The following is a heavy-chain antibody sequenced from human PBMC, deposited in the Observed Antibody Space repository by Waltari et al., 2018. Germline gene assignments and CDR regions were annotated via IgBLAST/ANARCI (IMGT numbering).Heavy chain of an antibody. Sequence: QVQLVESGGCVVQPGRSMRLTCSASGFTFSSYSMHWVRQAPGKGLEWVAVISYDGSNKYYADSVKGRFTISRDNSKNTLYLQMNSLRAEDTAVYYCARDKVVTYYYYYYGMDVWGQGP. D-gene: IGHD2-15*01. V-gene: IGHV3-30-3*01. CDR1: GFTFSSYS. CDR3: ARDKVVTYYYYYYGMDV. J-gene: IGHJ6*02. CDR2: ISYDGSNK.